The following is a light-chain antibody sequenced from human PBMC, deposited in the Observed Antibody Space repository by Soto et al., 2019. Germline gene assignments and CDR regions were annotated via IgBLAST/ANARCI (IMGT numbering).Light chain of an antibody. J-gene: IGKJ5*01. CDR3: QQDKNWPPIT. Sequence: EIVLTQSPGTLSLSPGERATLSCRASQSVSRNLDWYQQKPGQPPRLLIFGASTRANGIPARFSGSGSGTEFTLTISSLQSEDFAVYYCQQDKNWPPITFGQGTRLEI. CDR1: QSVSRN. CDR2: GAS. V-gene: IGKV3D-15*01.